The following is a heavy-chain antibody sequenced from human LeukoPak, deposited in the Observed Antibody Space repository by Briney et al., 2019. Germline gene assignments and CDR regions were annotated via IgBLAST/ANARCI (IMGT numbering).Heavy chain of an antibody. J-gene: IGHJ4*02. Sequence: ASVKVSCKASGYTFTGYYMHWVRQPPGQGLAWMGWINPNSGGTNYAQKFQGRVTMTRHTSISTAYMDLSRLRSDDTAVYYCALGGYSSGWQIDYWGQGTLVTVSS. CDR3: ALGGYSSGWQIDY. V-gene: IGHV1-2*02. D-gene: IGHD6-19*01. CDR2: INPNSGGT. CDR1: GYTFTGYY.